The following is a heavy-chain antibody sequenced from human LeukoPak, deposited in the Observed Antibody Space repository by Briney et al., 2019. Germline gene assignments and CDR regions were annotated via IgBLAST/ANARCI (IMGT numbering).Heavy chain of an antibody. CDR1: RGTFSSYA. V-gene: IGHV1-69*13. D-gene: IGHD2-2*01. J-gene: IGHJ5*02. CDR3: ARDARHRYCSSTSCYRGWLDP. Sequence: SVKVSCKASRGTFSSYAISWVRQAPGQGLEWMGGIIPIFGTANYAQKFQGRVTITADESTSTAYMELSSLRSEDTAVYYCARDARHRYCSSTSCYRGWLDPWGQGTLVTVSS. CDR2: IIPIFGTA.